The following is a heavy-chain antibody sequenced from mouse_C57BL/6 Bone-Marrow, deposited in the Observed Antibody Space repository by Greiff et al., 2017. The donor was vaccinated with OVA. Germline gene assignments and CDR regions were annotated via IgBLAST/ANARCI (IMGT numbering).Heavy chain of an antibody. CDR1: GFTFSDYY. V-gene: IGHV5-16*01. J-gene: IGHJ4*01. CDR3: ARATYYYGSRFYAMDY. D-gene: IGHD1-1*01. Sequence: EVKLMESEGGLVQPGRSMKLSCTASGFTFSDYYMAWVRQVPEKGLEWVANINYDGSSTYYLDSLKSRFIISIDNAKNILYLQMSSLKSEDTATYYCARATYYYGSRFYAMDYWGQGTSVTVSS. CDR2: INYDGSST.